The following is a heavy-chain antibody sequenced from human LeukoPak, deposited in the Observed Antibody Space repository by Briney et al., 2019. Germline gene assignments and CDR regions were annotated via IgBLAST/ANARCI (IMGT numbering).Heavy chain of an antibody. CDR2: IDRDDHK. CDR1: GFSLSTSAMC. CDR3: ARTVELGTDAFDI. V-gene: IGHV2-70*13. D-gene: IGHD7-27*01. Sequence: ESGPTLVNPTQTLTLTCTFSGFSLSTSAMCVSWFRQPPGKALESLALIDRDDHKYYSTSLKTGLTISKDTSKNPVVLTITNMDPVDTATYYCARTVELGTDAFDIWGQGTMVTVSS. J-gene: IGHJ3*02.